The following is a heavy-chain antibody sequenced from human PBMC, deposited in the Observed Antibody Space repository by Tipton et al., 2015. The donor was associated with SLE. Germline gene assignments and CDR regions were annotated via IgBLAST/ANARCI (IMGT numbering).Heavy chain of an antibody. CDR3: ARDGAVDATGS. Sequence: TLSLTCTVSGYSIRSGYYWAWVRQTPGKGLEWIGSGSHSGSTYYNPSLRGRITISVDTSKNHFSLKLTSVTAADTAVYYCARDGAVDATGSWGQGTLVTVSS. CDR2: GSHSGST. D-gene: IGHD6-19*01. J-gene: IGHJ5*02. V-gene: IGHV4-38-2*02. CDR1: GYSIRSGYY.